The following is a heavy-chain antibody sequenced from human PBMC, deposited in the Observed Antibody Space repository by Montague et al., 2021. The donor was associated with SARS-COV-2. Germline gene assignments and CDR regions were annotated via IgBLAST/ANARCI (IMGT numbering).Heavy chain of an antibody. D-gene: IGHD2-15*01. V-gene: IGHV3-7*01. CDR3: GREMGGYCSGESCYPTRSYFYYHGMDV. Sequence: SLRLSYAASGFTLSSYWMSWVRQAPGKGLEWVANIKQDGSEKYYVDSVKGRFTISRDNAKNSLYLQMNSLRADDTAVYFCGREMGGYCSGESCYPTRSYFYYHGMDVWGQGTTITVSS. CDR1: GFTLSSYW. CDR2: IKQDGSEK. J-gene: IGHJ6*02.